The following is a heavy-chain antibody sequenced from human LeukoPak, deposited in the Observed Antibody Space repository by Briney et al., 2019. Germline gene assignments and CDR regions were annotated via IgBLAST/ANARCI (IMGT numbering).Heavy chain of an antibody. CDR3: ARDASRYDFWSGYFGYNWFDP. V-gene: IGHV3-48*04. CDR2: ITSGGSTI. CDR1: GFTFSSYS. Sequence: GGSLRLSCAASGFTFSSYSMNWVRQAPGKGLEWVSYITSGGSTIYYADSVRGRFTISRDNAKNPLYLQMNSLRAEDTAVYYCARDASRYDFWSGYFGYNWFDPWGQGTLVTVSS. J-gene: IGHJ5*02. D-gene: IGHD3-3*01.